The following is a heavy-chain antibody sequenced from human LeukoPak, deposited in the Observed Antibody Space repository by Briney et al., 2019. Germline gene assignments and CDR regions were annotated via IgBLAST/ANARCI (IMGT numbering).Heavy chain of an antibody. J-gene: IGHJ3*01. CDR3: AWYCTDGSCYLAAFDH. CDR1: RFTLSSYA. V-gene: IGHV3-23*01. Sequence: RGSLRLSCAPSRFTLSSYAISTVRQAPGKGLEWVSAISSDRRSTYYADSVKGRFTISRDNSKNTLFLQMNSLRVEDTAVYYCAWYCTDGSCYLAAFDHWGQGTMVTVSS. CDR2: ISSDRRST. D-gene: IGHD2-15*01.